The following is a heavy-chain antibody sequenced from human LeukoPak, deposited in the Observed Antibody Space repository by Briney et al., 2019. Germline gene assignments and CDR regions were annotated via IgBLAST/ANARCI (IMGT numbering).Heavy chain of an antibody. J-gene: IGHJ6*03. D-gene: IGHD4-17*01. Sequence: GGSLGLSCAASGFTVSSNYMSWVRQAPGKGLEWVSVIYSGGSTYYADSVKGRFTISRDNSKNTLYLQMNSLRAEDTAVYYCARATTTVTLYYYYYMDVWGKGNTVTVSS. CDR3: ARATTTVTLYYYYYMDV. CDR1: GFTVSSNY. CDR2: IYSGGST. V-gene: IGHV3-53*01.